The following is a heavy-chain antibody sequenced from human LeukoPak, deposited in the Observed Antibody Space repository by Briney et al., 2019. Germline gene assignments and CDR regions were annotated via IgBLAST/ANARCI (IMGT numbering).Heavy chain of an antibody. CDR1: GGSFSGYY. V-gene: IGHV4-34*01. D-gene: IGHD2-2*02. CDR2: INHSGST. Sequence: PLETLSLTCAVYGGSFSGYYWSWIRQPPGKGLEWIGEINHSGSTNYNPSLKSRVTISVDTSKNQFSLKLSSVTAADTAVYYCAREAPAAIHRGNWFDPWGQGTLVTVSS. J-gene: IGHJ5*02. CDR3: AREAPAAIHRGNWFDP.